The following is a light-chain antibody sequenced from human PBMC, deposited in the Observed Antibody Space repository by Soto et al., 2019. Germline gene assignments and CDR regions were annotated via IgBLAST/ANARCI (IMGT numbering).Light chain of an antibody. CDR3: LQYHNLWA. CDR1: QNIYSN. V-gene: IGKV3-15*01. CDR2: RAS. Sequence: EIVLTQSAATLSLCPGQRATFSCRASQNIYSNIAWYQQRPGQAPRLLIYRASTRATGVPARFSGSGSGTEFTLTISSLQSEDFAVYSCLQYHNLWAFGQGTKVDIK. J-gene: IGKJ1*01.